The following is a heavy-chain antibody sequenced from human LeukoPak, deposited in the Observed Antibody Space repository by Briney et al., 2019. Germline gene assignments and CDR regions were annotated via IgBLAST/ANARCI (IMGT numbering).Heavy chain of an antibody. CDR1: GYTFTDYY. Sequence: ASVKISCKASGYTFTDYYMHWVQQAPGKGLEWMGRVDPEDGETIYAEKFQGRVTITADTSTDTAYMELSSLRSEDTAVYYCATVPLYARYSSSPLDYWGQGTLVTVSS. CDR3: ATVPLYARYSSSPLDY. J-gene: IGHJ4*02. D-gene: IGHD6-6*01. CDR2: VDPEDGET. V-gene: IGHV1-69-2*01.